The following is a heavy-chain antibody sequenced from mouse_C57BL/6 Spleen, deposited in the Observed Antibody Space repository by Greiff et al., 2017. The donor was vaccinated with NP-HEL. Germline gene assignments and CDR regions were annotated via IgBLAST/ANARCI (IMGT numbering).Heavy chain of an antibody. J-gene: IGHJ4*01. CDR2: IYPRGGNT. Sequence: VKLQESGAELAQPGASVKLSCKASGYTFTSYGISWVKQRTGQGLEWIGEIYPRGGNTYYNQKFKGKATLTVDKSSSTAYMELRSLTSEDSAVYYCARGTNGYYAMDYWGQGTSVTVSS. CDR3: ARGTNGYYAMDY. CDR1: GYTFTSYG. V-gene: IGHV1-81*01.